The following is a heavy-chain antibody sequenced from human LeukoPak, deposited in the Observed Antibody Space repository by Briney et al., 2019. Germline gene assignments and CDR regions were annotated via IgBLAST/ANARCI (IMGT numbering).Heavy chain of an antibody. Sequence: SETLSLTCTVSGGSISSHYWSWIRQPPGKGLEWIGYIYYSGSTNYNPSLKSRVTISVDTSKNQFSLQLSSVTAADTAVYYCARGVDYYDSSGYGYYYYYMDVWGKGTTVTVSS. J-gene: IGHJ6*03. CDR3: ARGVDYYDSSGYGYYYYYMDV. V-gene: IGHV4-59*11. CDR2: IYYSGST. D-gene: IGHD3-22*01. CDR1: GGSISSHY.